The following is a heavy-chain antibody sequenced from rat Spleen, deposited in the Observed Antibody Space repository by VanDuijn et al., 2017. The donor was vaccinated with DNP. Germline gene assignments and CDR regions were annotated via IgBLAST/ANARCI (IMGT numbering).Heavy chain of an antibody. CDR2: ITTAGGHA. D-gene: IGHD1-6*01. J-gene: IGHJ3*01. V-gene: IGHV5S13*01. Sequence: EVQLVESGGGLVQPGRSLKLSCAASGFTFSDYGMAWVRQLPSRGLQWVASITTAGGHAYYRDSVKGRFTISRDTAKSSLYLQMNSLKSEDTATYYCTRGVYYGLNWFAYWGQGTLVTVSS. CDR3: TRGVYYGLNWFAY. CDR1: GFTFSDYG.